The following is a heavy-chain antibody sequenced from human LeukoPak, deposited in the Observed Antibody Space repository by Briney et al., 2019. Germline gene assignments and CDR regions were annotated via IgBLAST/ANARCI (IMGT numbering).Heavy chain of an antibody. Sequence: PSETLSLTCAVYGGSFSGYYWSWIRQPPGKGLEWIGEINHSGNTNYNPSLKSRVTISVDTPKNQFSLKLTSVTAADTAVYYCARRRQYNSSLFWNFDLWGRGTLVTVSS. D-gene: IGHD1-1*01. J-gene: IGHJ2*01. V-gene: IGHV4-34*01. CDR2: INHSGNT. CDR3: ARRRQYNSSLFWNFDL. CDR1: GGSFSGYY.